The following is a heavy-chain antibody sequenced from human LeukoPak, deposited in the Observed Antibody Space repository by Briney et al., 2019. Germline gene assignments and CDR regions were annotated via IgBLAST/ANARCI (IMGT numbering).Heavy chain of an antibody. D-gene: IGHD3-10*01. CDR3: ARDRPQSYYYGSGSSFDP. Sequence: PSETLSLSCTVSGVSISRTTYYWGWMRQPPGKGLEWIGSIHYSGNTYYNPSLKSRVTISVDTSKNLFSLKVNSVTAADTAVYYCARDRPQSYYYGSGSSFDPWGQGTLVTVSS. V-gene: IGHV4-39*07. CDR2: IHYSGNT. J-gene: IGHJ5*02. CDR1: GVSISRTTYY.